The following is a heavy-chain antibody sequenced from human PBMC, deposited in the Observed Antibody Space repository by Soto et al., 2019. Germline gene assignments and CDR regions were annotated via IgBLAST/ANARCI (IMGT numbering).Heavy chain of an antibody. Sequence: PLRLSFAGSGFNFCSSHMHGLRQAPGKGLEWVAMIFSDGNNGHYADSVKGRFTISRDNSKNTLYLQMNSLRAEDTAVYYCARDFSGSYIYDYWGQGTLVTVSS. CDR3: ARDFSGSYIYDY. J-gene: IGHJ4*02. CDR1: GFNFCSSH. CDR2: IFSDGNNG. V-gene: IGHV3-30-3*01. D-gene: IGHD1-26*01.